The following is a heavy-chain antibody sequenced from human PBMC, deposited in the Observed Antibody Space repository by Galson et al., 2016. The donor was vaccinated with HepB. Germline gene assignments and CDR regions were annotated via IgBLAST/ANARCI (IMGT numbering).Heavy chain of an antibody. CDR3: ARDHQSMTSDWNYLDY. V-gene: IGHV1-46*01. Sequence: SVKVSCKASGYTFTSYYMHWVRQAPGQGLEWMGLINPIGGSTTYARKFQGRITMTRDTSTSTVYMELSSLGSEDTAVYFCARDHQSMTSDWNYLDYLGQGALVTVSS. J-gene: IGHJ4*02. D-gene: IGHD4-11*01. CDR1: GYTFTSYY. CDR2: INPIGGST.